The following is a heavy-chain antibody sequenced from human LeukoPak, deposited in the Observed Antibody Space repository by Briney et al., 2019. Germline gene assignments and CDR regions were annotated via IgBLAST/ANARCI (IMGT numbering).Heavy chain of an antibody. CDR1: GYTFTSYG. J-gene: IGHJ5*02. Sequence: ASVKVSCKASGYTFTSYGISWVRQAPGQGLEWMGWISAYNGNTNYAQKLQGRVTMTTDTSTGTAYMELRSLRSDDTAVYYCARDLGVGYSSGWYGNNWFDPWGQGTLVTVSS. V-gene: IGHV1-18*01. D-gene: IGHD6-19*01. CDR2: ISAYNGNT. CDR3: ARDLGVGYSSGWYGNNWFDP.